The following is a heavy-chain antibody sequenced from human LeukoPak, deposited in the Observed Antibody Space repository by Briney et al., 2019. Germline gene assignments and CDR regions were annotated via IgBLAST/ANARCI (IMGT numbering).Heavy chain of an antibody. V-gene: IGHV3-30*04. CDR3: ARVGSWDDSSGWSAFDI. J-gene: IGHJ3*02. D-gene: IGHD3-22*01. CDR1: GFTFSSYA. CDR2: ISYDGSNK. Sequence: PGRSLRLSCAASGFTFSSYAMHWVRQAPGKGLEWVAVISYDGSNKYYADSVKGRFTISRDNSKNTLYLQMNSLRAEDTAVYYCARVGSWDDSSGWSAFDIWGQGTMVTVSS.